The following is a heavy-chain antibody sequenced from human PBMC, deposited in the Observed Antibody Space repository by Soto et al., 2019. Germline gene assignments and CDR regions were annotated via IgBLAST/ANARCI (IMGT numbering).Heavy chain of an antibody. CDR2: IYYRGST. CDR1: GGSISSWY. Sequence: SETLSVTCPVWGGSISSWYWGWTRQPPGKGLEWSGYIYYRGSTNYNPSLKSRVTMSVDTFKNQVSLKLSSVTAADKAGYYGARESGGGYDQRNSNLFDPCGQVTLVTVSS. V-gene: IGHV4-59*01. CDR3: ARESGGGYDQRNSNLFDP. D-gene: IGHD3-22*01. J-gene: IGHJ5*02.